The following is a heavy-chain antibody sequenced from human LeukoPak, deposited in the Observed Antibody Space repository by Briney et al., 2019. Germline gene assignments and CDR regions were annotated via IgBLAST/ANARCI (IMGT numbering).Heavy chain of an antibody. CDR2: ISYDGSNK. V-gene: IGHV3-30-3*01. Sequence: PGGSLRLSCAASGFTFSSYAMHWVRQAPGKGLEWVAVISYDGSNKYYADSVKGRFTISRDNSKNTLYLQMNSLRAEDTAVYYCARGPQYQLLFFNSLGEIDEWGQGTLVTVSS. D-gene: IGHD2-2*01. J-gene: IGHJ4*02. CDR1: GFTFSSYA. CDR3: ARGPQYQLLFFNSLGEIDE.